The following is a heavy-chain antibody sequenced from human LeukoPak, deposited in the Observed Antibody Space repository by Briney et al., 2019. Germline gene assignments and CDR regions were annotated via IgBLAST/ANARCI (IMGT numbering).Heavy chain of an antibody. D-gene: IGHD1-14*01. CDR2: IYYSGST. J-gene: IGHJ6*03. CDR1: VGSISSSYYY. Sequence: SETLSLTCSVSVGSISSSYYYWGWIRQPPGKGLDWIGSIYYSGSTSYNPSLKSRVTISVDTSKNQFYLKLSSVTAEDTAVYYCARVTVDYYYYYMDVWGKGTTVTVSS. V-gene: IGHV4-39*07. CDR3: ARVTVDYYYYYMDV.